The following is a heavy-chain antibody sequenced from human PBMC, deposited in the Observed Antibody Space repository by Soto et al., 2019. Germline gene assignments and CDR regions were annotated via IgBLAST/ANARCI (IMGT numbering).Heavy chain of an antibody. D-gene: IGHD1-26*01. V-gene: IGHV4-59*08. J-gene: IGHJ6*02. CDR3: ARHPVGVGGLDV. CDR1: GGSIKTFS. Sequence: QVQLQESGPGLVKPSETLSLTCTVSGGSIKTFSWSWFRQPPGKGLEWIGYIYYSGSTNYHPSLKSRGSISVDTATNLFSLKLSSATAADAAVYYCARHPVGVGGLDVWGQGTSVTVSS. CDR2: IYYSGST.